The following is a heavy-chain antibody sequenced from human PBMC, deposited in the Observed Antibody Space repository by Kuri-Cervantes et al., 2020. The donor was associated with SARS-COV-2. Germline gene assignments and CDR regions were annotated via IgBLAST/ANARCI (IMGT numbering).Heavy chain of an antibody. D-gene: IGHD3/OR15-3a*01. Sequence: SVKVSCKASGVNLSSYAIAWVRQAPGQGLEWMGRIIPIYGTTNYAQKVQGRVAITADESTNTAYMEMSSLRSEDTAIYYCAGDAMIITLFGLENWVDAWGQGTLVTVSS. J-gene: IGHJ5*02. V-gene: IGHV1-69*13. CDR1: GVNLSSYA. CDR2: IIPIYGTT. CDR3: AGDAMIITLFGLENWVDA.